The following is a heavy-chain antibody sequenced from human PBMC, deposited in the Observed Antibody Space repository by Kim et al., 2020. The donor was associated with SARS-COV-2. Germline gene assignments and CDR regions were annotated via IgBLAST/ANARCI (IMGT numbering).Heavy chain of an antibody. CDR3: ARRLREDDAGDWYFDS. CDR2: VHHSGST. CDR1: GGSFSGYY. D-gene: IGHD2-2*01. Sequence: SETLSLTCAVYGGSFSGYYWSWIRQPPGKGLEWIGEVHHSGSTNYNPSLRSRVPLTVDTSKNQFSLKMNSMTAADTAVYYGARRLREDDAGDWYFDSWGRGTLVTVSS. J-gene: IGHJ2*01. V-gene: IGHV4-34*01.